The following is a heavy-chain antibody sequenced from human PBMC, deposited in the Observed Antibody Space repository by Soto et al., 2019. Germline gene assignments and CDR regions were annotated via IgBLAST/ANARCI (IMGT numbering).Heavy chain of an antibody. Sequence: PGLSLRLSCEASGFIFSTTDMSWVRQAPGKGLEWVSTIYGDGRTTYYADSVRGRFSISRDNSKNMVYLQMDSLRVDDTDIYDCVKNSGWFNSWGQGSVVTVSS. D-gene: IGHD3-10*01. CDR3: VKNSGWFNS. J-gene: IGHJ5*01. CDR1: GFIFSTTD. CDR2: IYGDGRTT. V-gene: IGHV3-23*01.